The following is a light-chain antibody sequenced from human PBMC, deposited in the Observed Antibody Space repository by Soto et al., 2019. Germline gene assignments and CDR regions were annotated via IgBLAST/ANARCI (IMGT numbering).Light chain of an antibody. CDR1: QNVDSN. V-gene: IGKV3-15*01. CDR2: GAS. CDR3: QQYNNWPQT. Sequence: EIVFTQSPGTLSLSPGERATLSCRASQNVDSNSLAWYQQKPGQAPRLLIYGASTRATGIPARFSGSGSGTEFTLTISSLQSEDFAVYYCQQYNNWPQTFGQGTKVDIK. J-gene: IGKJ1*01.